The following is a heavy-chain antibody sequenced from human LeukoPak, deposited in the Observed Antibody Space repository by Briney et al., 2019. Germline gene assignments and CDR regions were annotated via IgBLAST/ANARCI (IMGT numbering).Heavy chain of an antibody. D-gene: IGHD6-13*01. Sequence: SETLSLTCTVSGGSISSYHWSWIRQPPGKGLEWIGYIYYSGSTNYNPSLKSRVTISVDTSKNQFSLKLSSVTAADTAVHYCAREAAAGTLRFDPWGQGTLVTVSS. CDR3: AREAAAGTLRFDP. J-gene: IGHJ5*02. V-gene: IGHV4-59*01. CDR2: IYYSGST. CDR1: GGSISSYH.